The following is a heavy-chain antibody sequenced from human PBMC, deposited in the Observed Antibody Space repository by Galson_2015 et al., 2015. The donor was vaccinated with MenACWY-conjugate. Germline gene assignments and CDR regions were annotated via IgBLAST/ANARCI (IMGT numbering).Heavy chain of an antibody. J-gene: IGHJ6*02. CDR1: GFTFNNAW. V-gene: IGHV3-15*01. D-gene: IGHD1-26*01. Sequence: SLRLSCAASGFTFNNAWMSWVRQAPGKGLEWVGRIKSKTDGGTTEYAAPVKGRFTISGDDSKNTLYLQMNSLKTEDTGVYFCTAPLYGGSHYYFYGMDVWGQGTTVTVSS. CDR2: IKSKTDGGTT. CDR3: TAPLYGGSHYYFYGMDV.